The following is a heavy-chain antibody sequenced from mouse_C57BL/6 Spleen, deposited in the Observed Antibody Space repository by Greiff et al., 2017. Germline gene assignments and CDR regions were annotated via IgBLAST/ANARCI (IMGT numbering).Heavy chain of an antibody. CDR2: IDPSDSYT. CDR1: GYTFTSYW. Sequence: QVQLQQPGAELVMPGASVKLSCKASGYTFTSYWMHWVKQRPGHGLEWIGEIDPSDSYTNYNQKFTGKSTLTVDKSSSTASMPLSSLTSEDSAVYYWARKRGKNGSFDYWGQGNTRPGPS. D-gene: IGHD1-1*01. V-gene: IGHV1-69*01. CDR3: ARKRGKNGSFDY. J-gene: IGHJ2*01.